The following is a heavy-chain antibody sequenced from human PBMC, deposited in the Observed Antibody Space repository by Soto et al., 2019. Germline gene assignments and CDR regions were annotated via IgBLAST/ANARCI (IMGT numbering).Heavy chain of an antibody. Sequence: GGSLRLSCAASGFTFRMYWMHWVRQVPGKGPEWVSRINDDGISTNCADSVKGRFTISRDNAKNTLYLQMNALRVEDTGVYYCTRGPRPTSTGTGAFWGKGTLVTVSS. J-gene: IGHJ4*02. V-gene: IGHV3-74*01. D-gene: IGHD1-1*01. CDR2: INDDGIST. CDR1: GFTFRMYW. CDR3: TRGPRPTSTGTGAF.